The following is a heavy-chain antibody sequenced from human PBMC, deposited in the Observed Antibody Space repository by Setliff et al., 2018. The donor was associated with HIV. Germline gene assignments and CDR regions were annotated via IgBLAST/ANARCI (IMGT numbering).Heavy chain of an antibody. V-gene: IGHV4-4*08. D-gene: IGHD2-21*02. CDR3: ARSVVVVTVEWFDP. J-gene: IGHJ5*02. Sequence: WETLSLTCTVSGGSISSYYWSWIRQPPGKGLEWIGRIYTNGSTNYNPSLKSRATIAVDTSKNQFSLKLSSVTAADTAVYYCARSVVVVTVEWFDPWGQGTLVTVSS. CDR2: IYTNGST. CDR1: GGSISSYY.